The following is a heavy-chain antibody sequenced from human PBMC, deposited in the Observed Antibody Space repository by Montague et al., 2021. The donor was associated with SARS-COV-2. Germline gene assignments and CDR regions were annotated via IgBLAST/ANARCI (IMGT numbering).Heavy chain of an antibody. V-gene: IGHV4-39*02. CDR3: ARLKRYFDSSGSPSAFDF. Sequence: SETLSLTCTVSGGSTTNNIDYWAWIRQPPGKGLEWIGSIYYTGNTCYNPSLKSRVTISVVTSKNHFTLKLSSVTAAETAVYYCARLKRYFDSSGSPSAFDFWGQGTKVTVSS. CDR1: GGSTTNNIDY. D-gene: IGHD3-22*01. CDR2: IYYTGNT. J-gene: IGHJ3*01.